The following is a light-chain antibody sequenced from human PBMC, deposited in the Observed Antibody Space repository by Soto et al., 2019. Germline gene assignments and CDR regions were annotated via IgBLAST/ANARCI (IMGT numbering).Light chain of an antibody. J-gene: IGKJ1*01. Sequence: EIVLTQSPATLSFSPWERATLSCRASQSVSSFLAWYQQKPGQAPRLLIYDASNRATGIPARFSGSGSGTDFTLTISSLEPEDFAVYYCQQRSNWPPLTFGQGTKVDIK. V-gene: IGKV3-11*01. CDR1: QSVSSF. CDR2: DAS. CDR3: QQRSNWPPLT.